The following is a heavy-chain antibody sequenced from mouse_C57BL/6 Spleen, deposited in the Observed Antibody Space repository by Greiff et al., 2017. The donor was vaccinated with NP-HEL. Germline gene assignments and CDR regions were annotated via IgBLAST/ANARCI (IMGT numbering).Heavy chain of an antibody. J-gene: IGHJ1*03. CDR1: GYTFTSYW. Sequence: QVQLKQPGAELVRPGSSVKLSCKASGYTFTSYWMDWVKQRPGQGLEWIGNIYPSDSETHYNQKFKDKATLTVDKSSSTAYMQLSSLTSEDSAVYYCARDGYDWYFDVWGTGTTVTVSS. V-gene: IGHV1-61*01. CDR2: IYPSDSET. D-gene: IGHD2-2*01. CDR3: ARDGYDWYFDV.